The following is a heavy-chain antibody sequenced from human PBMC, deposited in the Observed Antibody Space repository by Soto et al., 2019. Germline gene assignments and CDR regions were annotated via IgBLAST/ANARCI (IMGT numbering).Heavy chain of an antibody. CDR3: ARDRDSSGWYGFDY. V-gene: IGHV1-18*01. Sequence: ASVKVSCKASGYTFTSYAMHWVRQAPGQGLEWMGWISAYNGNTNYAQKLQGRVTMTTDTSTSTAYMELRSLRSDDTAVYYCARDRDSSGWYGFDYWGQGTLVTVSS. CDR2: ISAYNGNT. D-gene: IGHD6-19*01. J-gene: IGHJ4*02. CDR1: GYTFTSYA.